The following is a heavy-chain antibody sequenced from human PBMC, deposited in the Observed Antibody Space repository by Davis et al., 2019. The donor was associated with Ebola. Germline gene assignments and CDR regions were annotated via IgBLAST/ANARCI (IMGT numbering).Heavy chain of an antibody. Sequence: GESLKISCAASGFTFSSYAMHWVRQAPGKGLEWVAVISYDGSNKYYADSVKGRFTISRDNSKNTLYLQMNSLRAEDTAVYYCARSFGVVTTEDYYGMDVWGQGTTVTVSS. CDR2: ISYDGSNK. CDR1: GFTFSSYA. J-gene: IGHJ6*02. CDR3: ARSFGVVTTEDYYGMDV. D-gene: IGHD3-3*01. V-gene: IGHV3-30-3*01.